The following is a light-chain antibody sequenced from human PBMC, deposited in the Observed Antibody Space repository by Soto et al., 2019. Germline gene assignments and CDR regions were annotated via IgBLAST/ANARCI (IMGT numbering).Light chain of an antibody. V-gene: IGKV3-15*01. CDR2: GAS. CDR3: QQYQNWPPWT. Sequence: EIVMTQSPATLSLSPGERATLSCRASQSVNSNLAWYQQKPGQSPRLLIHGASTRSTGIPARFSGSGSGTXXXXXXXXXXXXXXAVYYCQQYQNWPPWTFGQXTKVEI. J-gene: IGKJ1*01. CDR1: QSVNSN.